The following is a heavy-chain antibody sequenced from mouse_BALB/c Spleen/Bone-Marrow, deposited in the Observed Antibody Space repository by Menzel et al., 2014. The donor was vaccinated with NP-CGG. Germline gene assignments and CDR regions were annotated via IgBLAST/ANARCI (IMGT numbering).Heavy chain of an antibody. Sequence: EVQLQQSGAELVKPGASVQLSCTASGFTITDSSLHWVKQRPEQGLEWIGRIDTANGNTNYDPKFQDKATITTYTSSITAYLQLSMLTAEYLDLYFWTIDNDDYYYAMDHWWQGTSVTSSS. CDR3: TIDNDDYYYAMDH. CDR2: IDTANGNT. D-gene: IGHD2-12*01. CDR1: GFTITDSS. J-gene: IGHJ4*01. V-gene: IGHV14-3*02.